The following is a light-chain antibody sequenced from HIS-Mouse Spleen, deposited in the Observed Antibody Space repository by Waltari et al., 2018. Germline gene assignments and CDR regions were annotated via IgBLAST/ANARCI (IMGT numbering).Light chain of an antibody. CDR1: KLGDQY. CDR2: QDS. V-gene: IGLV3-1*01. CDR3: QAWDSSTAGVV. J-gene: IGLJ2*01. Sequence: SYELTQPPSVSVSPGQTASITCSGEKLGDQYACWYQQKPGQSPVLVIYQDSKRPSGIPERFSGSNSGNTATLTISGTQAMDEADYYCQAWDSSTAGVVFGGGTKLTVL.